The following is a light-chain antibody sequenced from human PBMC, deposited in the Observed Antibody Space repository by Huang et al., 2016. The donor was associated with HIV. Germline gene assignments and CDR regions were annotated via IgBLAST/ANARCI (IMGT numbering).Light chain of an antibody. V-gene: IGKV3-11*01. J-gene: IGKJ4*01. Sequence: EIVLTQSPATLSLSPGERATLSCRASQSVSSYLAWYQHKPGQAPRLLIYDASSRATGIPARFRGSGSGTDFTLTISSLGPEDIAVYYCQHRSNWPRLTFGGGTKVEIK. CDR3: QHRSNWPRLT. CDR1: QSVSSY. CDR2: DAS.